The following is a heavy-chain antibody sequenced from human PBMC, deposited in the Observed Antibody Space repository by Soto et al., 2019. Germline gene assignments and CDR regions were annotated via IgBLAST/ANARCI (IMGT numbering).Heavy chain of an antibody. CDR2: IIPIFGTA. Sequence: SVKVSCKASGGTFSSYAISWVRQAPGQGLEWMGGIIPIFGTANYAQKFQGRVTITADESTSTAYMELSSLRSEDTAVYYCASPGSRRMIKFPYYCDYWGQGTLVTVAS. CDR1: GGTFSSYA. D-gene: IGHD3-16*01. CDR3: ASPGSRRMIKFPYYCDY. V-gene: IGHV1-69*13. J-gene: IGHJ4*02.